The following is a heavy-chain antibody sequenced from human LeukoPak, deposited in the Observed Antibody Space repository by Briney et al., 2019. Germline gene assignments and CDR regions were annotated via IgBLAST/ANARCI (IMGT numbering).Heavy chain of an antibody. CDR3: ARDLLAGYYDSSGYFN. Sequence: GGSMRLSCAASGFNFSSYVMSWVRQAPGKGLEWVSLGSGSGQSTYYADSVKGRFAISRDNSKSTLYLQMNNLRVEDTAVYYCARDLLAGYYDSSGYFNWGQGSLVTVSS. D-gene: IGHD3-22*01. V-gene: IGHV3-23*01. CDR1: GFNFSSYV. CDR2: GSGSGQST. J-gene: IGHJ4*02.